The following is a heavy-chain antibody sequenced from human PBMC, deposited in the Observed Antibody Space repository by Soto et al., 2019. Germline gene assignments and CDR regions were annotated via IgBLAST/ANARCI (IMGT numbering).Heavy chain of an antibody. CDR2: IIPILGIA. Sequence: QVQLVQSGAEVKKPGSSVKVSRKASGGTFSSYTISWVRQAPGQGLEWMGRIIPILGIANYAQKFQGRVTITADKSTSTAYMELSSLRSEDTAVYYCARGMFGYSSGCLDYWRQGTLVTVSS. V-gene: IGHV1-69*02. D-gene: IGHD6-19*01. J-gene: IGHJ4*02. CDR1: GGTFSSYT. CDR3: ARGMFGYSSGCLDY.